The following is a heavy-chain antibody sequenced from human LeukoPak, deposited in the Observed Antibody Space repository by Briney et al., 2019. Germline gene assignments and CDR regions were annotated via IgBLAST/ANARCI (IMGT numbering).Heavy chain of an antibody. V-gene: IGHV1-18*01. CDR1: GYTFTGDG. D-gene: IGHD1-26*01. Sequence: GASVKVSCKASGYTFTGDGISWVRQAPGQGLEWMGWISAYNGNTNYAQKPQGRVTMTTDTSTSTAYMELRSLRSEDTAVYYCARKAPGGSYYRWGQGTLVTVSS. J-gene: IGHJ4*02. CDR3: ARKAPGGSYYR. CDR2: ISAYNGNT.